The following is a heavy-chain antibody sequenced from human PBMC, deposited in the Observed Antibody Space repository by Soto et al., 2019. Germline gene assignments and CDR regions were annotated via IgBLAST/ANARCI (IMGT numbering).Heavy chain of an antibody. CDR1: GFTFTSSA. CDR2: IVVGSGNT. V-gene: IGHV1-58*01. CDR3: AAPVNYDSSGYSFDY. J-gene: IGHJ4*02. D-gene: IGHD3-22*01. Sequence: SVKVSCKASGFTFTSSAVQWVRQARGQRLEWIGWIVVGSGNTNYAQKFQERVTITRDMSTSTAYMELSSLRSEDTAVYYCAAPVNYDSSGYSFDYWGQGTLVTGS.